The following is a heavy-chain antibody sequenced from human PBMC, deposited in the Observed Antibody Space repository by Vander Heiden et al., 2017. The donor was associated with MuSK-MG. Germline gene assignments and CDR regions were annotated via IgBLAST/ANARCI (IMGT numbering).Heavy chain of an antibody. CDR2: IYYTGTT. CDR3: ARHVLGVNGLFDY. V-gene: IGHV4-59*02. D-gene: IGHD2-21*01. Sequence: QVQLHESGPGLVTPSETLSLTCTVPGPSVSDYHLSRLRQPPGKGLEWIGYIYYTGTTSHNPSLKSRVTISVDTSKNEFSLKLSSVTAADTAVYYCARHVLGVNGLFDYWGQGTLVTVSS. J-gene: IGHJ4*02. CDR1: GPSVSDYH.